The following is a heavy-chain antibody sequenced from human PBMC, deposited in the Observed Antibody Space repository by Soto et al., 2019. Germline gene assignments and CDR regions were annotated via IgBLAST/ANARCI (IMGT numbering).Heavy chain of an antibody. CDR3: ARDHKGGYYYYGMDV. V-gene: IGHV3-48*03. Sequence: GGSLRLSCAASGFTFSSYEMNWVRQAPGKGLEWVSYISSSGSTIYYADSAKGRFTISRDNAKNSLYLQMNSLRAEDTAVYYCARDHKGGYYYYGMDVWGQGTTVTVSS. J-gene: IGHJ6*02. CDR1: GFTFSSYE. CDR2: ISSSGSTI.